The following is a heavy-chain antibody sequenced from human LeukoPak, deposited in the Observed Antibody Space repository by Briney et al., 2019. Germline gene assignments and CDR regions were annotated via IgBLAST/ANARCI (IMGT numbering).Heavy chain of an antibody. CDR2: IKSKTDGGTT. CDR3: TALPYIVVVPAAIKGAGYYYYMDV. CDR1: GFTFSSYA. V-gene: IGHV3-15*01. Sequence: PGGSLRLSCAASGFTFSSYAMSWVRQAPGKGLEWVGRIKSKTDGGTTDYAAPVKGRFTISRDDSKNTLYLQMNSLKTEDTAVYYCTALPYIVVVPAAIKGAGYYYYMDVWGKGTTVTVSS. J-gene: IGHJ6*03. D-gene: IGHD2-2*02.